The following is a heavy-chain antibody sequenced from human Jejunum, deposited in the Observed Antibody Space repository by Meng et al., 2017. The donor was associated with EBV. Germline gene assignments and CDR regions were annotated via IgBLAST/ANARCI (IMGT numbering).Heavy chain of an antibody. CDR3: AGNGYYALEY. J-gene: IGHJ4*02. CDR2: IYHGGGT. D-gene: IGHD3-22*01. V-gene: IGHV4-4*02. Sequence: AQLQESAPRLEKPSGTLSFICVVSGGSISDNDWWSWVRQPPGKGLEWLGEIYHGGGTNYNPSLESRVTISVDKSKNQFSLKLNSVTVADTAVYYCAGNGYYALEYWGPGILVTVSS. CDR1: GGSISDNDW.